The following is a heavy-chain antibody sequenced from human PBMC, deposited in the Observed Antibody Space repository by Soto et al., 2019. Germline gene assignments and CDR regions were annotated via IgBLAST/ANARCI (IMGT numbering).Heavy chain of an antibody. V-gene: IGHV1-3*05. D-gene: IGHD1-20*01. CDR1: GYTFTSYA. CDR2: INAGNGNT. Sequence: QVQLVQSGAEEKKPGASVKVSCKASGYTFTSYAMHWVRQAPGQRLEWMGWINAGNGNTKYSQRFQGRVTITRDTSASTAYMELSSLRSEDTAVYYCARGITLPTPLDYWGQGTLVTVSS. CDR3: ARGITLPTPLDY. J-gene: IGHJ4*02.